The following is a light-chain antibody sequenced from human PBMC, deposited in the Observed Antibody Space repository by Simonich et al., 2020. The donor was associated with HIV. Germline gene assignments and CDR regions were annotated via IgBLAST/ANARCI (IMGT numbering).Light chain of an antibody. V-gene: IGLV2-23*01. CDR1: SSDVGSYNL. CDR2: EGR. CDR3: CSYSGTKVV. J-gene: IGLJ2*01. Sequence: QSALNQHASVSGSPGQAITIYCTGTSSDVGSYNLVSWYQQHPGKAPQLMIYEGRKRPSGVSNRFSGSKAGNTASLTISGLQAEDEADYYCCSYSGTKVVFGGGTKVTVL.